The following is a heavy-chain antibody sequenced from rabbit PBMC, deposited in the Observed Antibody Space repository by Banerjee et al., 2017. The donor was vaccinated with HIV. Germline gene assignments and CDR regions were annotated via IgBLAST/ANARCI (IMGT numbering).Heavy chain of an antibody. CDR3: ARDRDTGTAYYFDL. D-gene: IGHD7-1*01. V-gene: IGHV1S43*01. Sequence: QSLEESGGGLVKPEGSLTLTCTASGFSFSSSYWICWVRQAPGKGLEWIGCISTSSGNTYYATWVNGRFTISRSTSLDTVDLKMTSLTAADTATYFCARDRDTGTAYYFDLWGQGTLVTVS. J-gene: IGHJ6*01. CDR2: ISTSSGNT. CDR1: GFSFSSSYW.